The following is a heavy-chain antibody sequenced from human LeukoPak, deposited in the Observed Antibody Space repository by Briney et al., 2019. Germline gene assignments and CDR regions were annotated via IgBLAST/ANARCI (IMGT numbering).Heavy chain of an antibody. CDR3: ARVQRWPTCFDY. D-gene: IGHD6-19*01. J-gene: IGHJ4*02. V-gene: IGHV3-11*04. CDR2: ISGSGTTV. CDR1: GFTFSDYY. Sequence: GGSLRLSCAASGFTFSDYYMSWIRQAPGKGLEWVSYISGSGTTVYYADSVKGRFTISRDNANISLYLQINSLRAEDTAMYYCARVQRWPTCFDYWGQGTLVTVSS.